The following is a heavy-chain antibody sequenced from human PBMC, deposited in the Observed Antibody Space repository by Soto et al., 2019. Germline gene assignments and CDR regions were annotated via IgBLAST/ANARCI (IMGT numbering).Heavy chain of an antibody. J-gene: IGHJ6*02. CDR3: ARDSGSSSHTTRYYYYYGMDV. Sequence: ASVKVYCKASGGTFSSYAISLVRKAPGQGLEWMGGIIPIFGTANYAQKFQGRVTITADESTSTAYMELSSLRSEDTAVYYCARDSGSSSHTTRYYYYYGMDVWGQGTTVTVSS. D-gene: IGHD6-6*01. CDR2: IIPIFGTA. CDR1: GGTFSSYA. V-gene: IGHV1-69*13.